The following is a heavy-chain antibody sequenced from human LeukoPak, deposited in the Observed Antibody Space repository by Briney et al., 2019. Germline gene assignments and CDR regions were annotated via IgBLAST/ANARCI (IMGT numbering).Heavy chain of an antibody. J-gene: IGHJ3*02. D-gene: IGHD3-22*01. Sequence: GRSLRLSCAASGFTFSSYGMQWVRQAPGKGLEGVAVISYDGSNKYYADSVKGRFTISRDNSKNTLYLQMNSLRAEDTAVYYCASWSYYDSSGYTRAFDIWGQGTMVTVSS. V-gene: IGHV3-30*03. CDR1: GFTFSSYG. CDR2: ISYDGSNK. CDR3: ASWSYYDSSGYTRAFDI.